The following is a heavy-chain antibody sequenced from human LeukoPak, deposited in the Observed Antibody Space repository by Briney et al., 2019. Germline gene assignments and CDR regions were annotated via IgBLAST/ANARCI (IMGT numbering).Heavy chain of an antibody. V-gene: IGHV4-59*01. J-gene: IGHJ6*03. Sequence: SETLSLTCTVSGGSISSYYWSWIRQPPGKGLEWIGYIYYSGSTNYNPSLKSRVTISVDTSKNQFSLKLSSVTAAHTAVYYCARSYGDYVYYYYMDVWGKGTTVTVSS. CDR3: ARSYGDYVYYYYMDV. CDR1: GGSISSYY. D-gene: IGHD4-17*01. CDR2: IYYSGST.